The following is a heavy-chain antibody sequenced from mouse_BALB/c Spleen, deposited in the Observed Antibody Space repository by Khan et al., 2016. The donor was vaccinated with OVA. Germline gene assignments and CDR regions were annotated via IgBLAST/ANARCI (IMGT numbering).Heavy chain of an antibody. CDR1: GFTFSTYG. Sequence: EVQLVESGGDVVKPGGSLKLSCAASGFTFSTYGMSWVRQTPDKRLEWVATVSTGGHYTYYPDTVKGRFTISRDNAKNTLYLQMNSVKSEDTAMFYCARLAYYYESEGFAYWGQGTLVTVSA. J-gene: IGHJ3*01. CDR2: VSTGGHYT. D-gene: IGHD1-1*01. V-gene: IGHV5-6*01. CDR3: ARLAYYYESEGFAY.